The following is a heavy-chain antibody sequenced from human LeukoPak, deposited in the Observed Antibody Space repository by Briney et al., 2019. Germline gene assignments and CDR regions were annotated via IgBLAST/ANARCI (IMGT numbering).Heavy chain of an antibody. D-gene: IGHD3-16*02. CDR1: GFSFSTYA. J-gene: IGHJ4*02. V-gene: IGHV3-23*01. Sequence: GGSLRLSCAASGFSFSTYAMSWVRQAPGKGLEWVSGVNGNGGSTSYADSVKGRFTIFRDNSKNTVYPQMNSLRVEDTAVYYCAKSLYGGCDYWGQGTVVTVSS. CDR2: VNGNGGST. CDR3: AKSLYGGCDY.